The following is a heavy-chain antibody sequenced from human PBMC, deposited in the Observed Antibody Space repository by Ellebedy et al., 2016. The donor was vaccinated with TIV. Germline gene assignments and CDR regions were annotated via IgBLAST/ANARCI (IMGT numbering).Heavy chain of an antibody. CDR3: AKGQSREYTGSKKY. CDR2: LTDSGISS. J-gene: IGHJ4*02. Sequence: GESLKISCSASGFTFHSYAISWIRQAPGKGLEWVSSLTDSGISSYYADSVKGRFTVSRDNSKNTLSLQMKNLRAEDTAIYYCAKGQSREYTGSKKYWGQGTLVTVSS. D-gene: IGHD1-26*01. CDR1: GFTFHSYA. V-gene: IGHV3-23*01.